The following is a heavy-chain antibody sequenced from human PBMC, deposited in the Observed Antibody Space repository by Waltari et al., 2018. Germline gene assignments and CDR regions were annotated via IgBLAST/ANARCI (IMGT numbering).Heavy chain of an antibody. CDR1: GFSFSSYG. V-gene: IGHV3-33*01. CDR3: TRDISGRTAFDI. CDR2: VWYDGSNQ. Sequence: QVQLVESGGGVVQPGKSLKLSCVASGFSFSSYGMHWFRQAPGKGLEWVAVVWYDGSNQYYADSVKGRFTISRDNSKNTLYLQVNSLRAEDTAVYYCTRDISGRTAFDIWGQGTMVTVSS. D-gene: IGHD3-10*01. J-gene: IGHJ3*02.